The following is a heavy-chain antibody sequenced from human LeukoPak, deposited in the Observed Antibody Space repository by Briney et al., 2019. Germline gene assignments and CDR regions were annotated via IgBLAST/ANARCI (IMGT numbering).Heavy chain of an antibody. D-gene: IGHD2-21*02. CDR1: GFTFTAYY. CDR3: VREGNELLSKNFDY. J-gene: IGHJ4*02. CDR2: INTDSGGT. Sequence: ASVKVSCKASGFTFTAYYIHCVRQAPGQGREWMGYINTDSGGTSSPQKFQCRVTMTTDTSISAAYMELSSLISDDTAMYYCVREGNELLSKNFDYWGQGTLVTVSS. V-gene: IGHV1-2*02.